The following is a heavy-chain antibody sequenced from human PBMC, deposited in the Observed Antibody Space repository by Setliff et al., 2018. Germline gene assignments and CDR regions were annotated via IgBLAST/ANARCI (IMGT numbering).Heavy chain of an antibody. CDR3: AREDGPNYYYYYMDI. J-gene: IGHJ6*03. CDR1: GGSISSYY. V-gene: IGHV4-59*01. D-gene: IGHD2-8*01. CDR2: IYYSGST. Sequence: SETLSLTCTVSGGSISSYYWSWIRQPPGKGLEWIGYIYYSGSTYYNPSLKSRVTISVDTSKNQFSLKLSSVTAADTAVYYCAREDGPNYYYYYMDIWGKGTTVTVSS.